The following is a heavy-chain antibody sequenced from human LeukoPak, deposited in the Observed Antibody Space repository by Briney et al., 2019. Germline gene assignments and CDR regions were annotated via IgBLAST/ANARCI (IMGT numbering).Heavy chain of an antibody. CDR1: GGSISSSSYY. V-gene: IGHV4-39*01. D-gene: IGHD3-22*01. CDR2: IYYSGST. Sequence: PSETLSLTCTVSGGSISSSSYYWGWIRQPPGKGLERIGSIYYSGSTYYNPSLKSRVTISVDTSKNQFSLKLSSVTAADTAVYYCARFVANYYDSSGRTNWFDPWGQGTLVTVSS. J-gene: IGHJ5*02. CDR3: ARFVANYYDSSGRTNWFDP.